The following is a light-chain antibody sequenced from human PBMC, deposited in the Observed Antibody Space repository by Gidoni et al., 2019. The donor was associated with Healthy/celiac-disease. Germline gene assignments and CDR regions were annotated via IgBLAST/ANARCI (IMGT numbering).Light chain of an antibody. Sequence: DIQMTQSPSSLSASVGDRVTITCRASQSISSYLNWYQQKPGKAPKLLIYAASSLQSGVPSRCSGSGSGTDFTLTIISLQPEDFATYYCQQRYRTPPMVGQGTKVEIK. CDR2: AAS. CDR1: QSISSY. V-gene: IGKV1-39*01. J-gene: IGKJ1*01. CDR3: QQRYRTPPM.